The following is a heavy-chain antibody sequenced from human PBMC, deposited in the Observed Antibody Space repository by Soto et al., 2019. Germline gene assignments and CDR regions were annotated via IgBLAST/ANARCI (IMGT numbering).Heavy chain of an antibody. J-gene: IGHJ6*02. V-gene: IGHV1-46*01. D-gene: IGHD6-19*01. CDR1: GYTFSSYY. CDR2: INPNGGST. Sequence: ASVKVSCKASGYTFSSYYMHWVRQAPGQGLEWMGIINPNGGSTTYAQKFQGRVTMTRDTSTSTVYMELSSLRSEDTAVYYCARDQLVHSSGWYGMDVWGQGTAVTVSS. CDR3: ARDQLVHSSGWYGMDV.